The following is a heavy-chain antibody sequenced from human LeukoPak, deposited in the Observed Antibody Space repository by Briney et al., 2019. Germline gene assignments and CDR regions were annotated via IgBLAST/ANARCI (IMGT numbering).Heavy chain of an antibody. CDR3: ARDHSSGWYSDYFDY. CDR1: GFTFSDYA. J-gene: IGHJ4*02. Sequence: GGSLRLSCAASGFTFSDYAMDWVRQAPGKGLEWVSTISGSGGSTYYADSVKGRLTISRDNSKNTVYLEMNSLRAEDTAVYYCARDHSSGWYSDYFDYWGQGTLVTVSS. V-gene: IGHV3-23*01. D-gene: IGHD6-13*01. CDR2: ISGSGGST.